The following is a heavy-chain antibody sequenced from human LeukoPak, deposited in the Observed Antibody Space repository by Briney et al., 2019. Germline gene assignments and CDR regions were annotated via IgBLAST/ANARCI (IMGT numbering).Heavy chain of an antibody. CDR2: ISSSRSTI. CDR3: ARSFKAHWVIRVSGVDY. D-gene: IGHD3-10*01. J-gene: IGHJ4*02. V-gene: IGHV3-48*04. CDR1: GFTFSSYS. Sequence: SGGSLRLSCAASGFTFSSYSMNWVRQAPGEGLEWDSYISSSRSTIYYADSVKGRFTISRDNAKNSLYLQMNSLRAEDTAVYYCARSFKAHWVIRVSGVDYWGQGTLVTVSS.